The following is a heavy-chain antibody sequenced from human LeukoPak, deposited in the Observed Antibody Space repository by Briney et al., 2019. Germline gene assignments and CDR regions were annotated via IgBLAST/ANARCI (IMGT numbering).Heavy chain of an antibody. CDR2: ISGSGGST. CDR3: AKDPNYCSSTSCYPEYFQH. Sequence: GGSLRLFCAASGFTFSSHAMSWVRQAPGKGLEWVSAISGSGGSTYYADSVKGRYTISRDNSKKTLYLQMNSLRAEDTAVYYCAKDPNYCSSTSCYPEYFQHWGQGTLVTVSS. V-gene: IGHV3-23*01. J-gene: IGHJ1*01. CDR1: GFTFSSHA. D-gene: IGHD2-2*01.